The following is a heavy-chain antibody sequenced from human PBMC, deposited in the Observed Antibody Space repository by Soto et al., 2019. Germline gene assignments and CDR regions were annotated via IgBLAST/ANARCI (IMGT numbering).Heavy chain of an antibody. CDR3: ARVVLSITRGAFDA. Sequence: QVQLQESGPGLVKPSGTLSLTCAVSGGSISSSHWWTWVRQSPGKGLEYIGEISHSGTSNSNPSLKGRVTLSVDRSKNHFSLTLTSVTAADTAVYYCARVVLSITRGAFDAWGQGTPVIVSS. CDR2: ISHSGTS. D-gene: IGHD1-20*01. J-gene: IGHJ3*01. V-gene: IGHV4-4*02. CDR1: GGSISSSHW.